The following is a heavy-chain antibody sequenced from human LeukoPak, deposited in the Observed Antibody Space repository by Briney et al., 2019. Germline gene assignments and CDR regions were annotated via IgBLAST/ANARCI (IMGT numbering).Heavy chain of an antibody. J-gene: IGHJ4*02. CDR2: ISTSGRTI. V-gene: IGHV3-48*01. D-gene: IGHD5-18*01. CDR1: GFNFSAYS. Sequence: GGSLRLSCAASGFNFSAYSMNWVRQAPGEGLEWVSYISTSGRTIYYADSVKGRFTISRDNAKNSLYMQMNSLRAEDTAVYYCARGYGSTSFYWGQGTLVTVSS. CDR3: ARGYGSTSFY.